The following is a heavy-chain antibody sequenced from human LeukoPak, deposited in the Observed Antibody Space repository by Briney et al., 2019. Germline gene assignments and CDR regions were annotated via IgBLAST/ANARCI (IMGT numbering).Heavy chain of an antibody. J-gene: IGHJ3*02. V-gene: IGHV4-34*01. Sequence: SETLSLTCAVYGGSFSGYYWSWIRQPPGKGLEWIGEINHSGSTNSNPSLKSRVTISVDTSKNQFSLKLSSVTAADTAVYYCARHFLDCSSTSCYEAAAFDIWGQGTMVTVSS. CDR1: GGSFSGYY. CDR3: ARHFLDCSSTSCYEAAAFDI. D-gene: IGHD2-2*01. CDR2: INHSGST.